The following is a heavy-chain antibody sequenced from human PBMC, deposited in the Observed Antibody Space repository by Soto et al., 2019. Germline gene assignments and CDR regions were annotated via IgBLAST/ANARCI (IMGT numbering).Heavy chain of an antibody. CDR2: IYSGGST. CDR1: GFTVSSNY. V-gene: IGHV3-66*01. Sequence: EVQLVESGGGLVQPGGSLRLSCAASGFTVSSNYMSWVRQAPGKGLEWVSVIYSGGSTYYADSVKGRFTISRDNSKNTLYLHMTSLRAEDTAVYYCARDQYCSSTSCYDGWGQGHMVTVSS. J-gene: IGHJ4*02. D-gene: IGHD2-2*01. CDR3: ARDQYCSSTSCYDG.